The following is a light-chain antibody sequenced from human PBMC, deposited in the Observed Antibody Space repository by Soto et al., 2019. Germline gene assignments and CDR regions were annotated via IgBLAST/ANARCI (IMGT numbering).Light chain of an antibody. CDR1: QSVSSNY. Sequence: EIVLTQSPATLSLSPGERATLSCRASQSVSSNYLAWYQQKPGQAPRLLIYGASSRATGIPDRFSGSGSGTDFTLTISRLEPEDFAVYYCQQYGSSPRTFGGGTKVEIK. J-gene: IGKJ4*01. CDR3: QQYGSSPRT. V-gene: IGKV3-20*01. CDR2: GAS.